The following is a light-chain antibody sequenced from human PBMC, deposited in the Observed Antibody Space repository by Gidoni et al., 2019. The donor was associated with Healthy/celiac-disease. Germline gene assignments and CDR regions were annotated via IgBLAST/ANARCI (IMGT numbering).Light chain of an antibody. V-gene: IGKV1-39*01. CDR2: AAS. CDR1: QRISSY. Sequence: DIQMTQSPSSLSAAVGDRVTITCRASQRISSYLHWYQQKPGKAPKLLIYAASSLQSGVPSRFSGSGSGTDFTLTISSLQPEDFATYYCQQSYSTLLFTFGPGTKVDIK. CDR3: QQSYSTLLFT. J-gene: IGKJ3*01.